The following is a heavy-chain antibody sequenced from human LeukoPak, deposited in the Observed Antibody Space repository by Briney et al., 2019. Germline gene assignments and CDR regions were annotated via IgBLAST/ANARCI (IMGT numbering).Heavy chain of an antibody. D-gene: IGHD2-2*01. V-gene: IGHV4-34*01. CDR2: IDRLGRT. CDR1: GGSLNHYY. CDR3: ARPVDCSSTFCSGPFDS. J-gene: IGHJ4*02. Sequence: SETLSLTCAVYGGSLNHYYWSWIRQPPGKGLEWIGEIDRLGRTNYSPSLKNRVTISIDTSKNQCSLKLTSVTAADSAVYYCARPVDCSSTFCSGPFDSWGQGGLVTVSS.